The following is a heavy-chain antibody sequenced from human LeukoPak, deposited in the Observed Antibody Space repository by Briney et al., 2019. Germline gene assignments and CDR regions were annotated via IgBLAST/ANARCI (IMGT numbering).Heavy chain of an antibody. Sequence: SETLSLTCAVHGGSFSGYYWSWIRQPPGKGLEWIGEINHSGSTNYNPSLKSRVTISVDTSKNQFSLKLSSVTAADTAVYYCARKVRGVITFYYYYYMDVWGEGTTVTVSS. CDR1: GGSFSGYY. CDR2: INHSGST. D-gene: IGHD3-10*01. CDR3: ARKVRGVITFYYYYYMDV. V-gene: IGHV4-34*01. J-gene: IGHJ6*03.